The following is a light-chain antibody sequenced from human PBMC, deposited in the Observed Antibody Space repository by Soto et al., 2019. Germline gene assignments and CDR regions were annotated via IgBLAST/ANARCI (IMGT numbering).Light chain of an antibody. CDR2: TDS. Sequence: QSVLTQTPSVSGTPGQRVTISCSGSLSNIGSRNVNWYQHLPGTAPKLLIYTDSQRPSGVPDRFSASKSGTSASLAISGLQAEDEADYYGASWDESLGGLYVFGSGTKLTVL. V-gene: IGLV1-44*01. CDR3: ASWDESLGGLYV. J-gene: IGLJ1*01. CDR1: LSNIGSRN.